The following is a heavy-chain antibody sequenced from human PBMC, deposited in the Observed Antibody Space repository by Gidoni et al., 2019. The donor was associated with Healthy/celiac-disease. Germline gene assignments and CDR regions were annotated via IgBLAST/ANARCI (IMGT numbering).Heavy chain of an antibody. D-gene: IGHD5-12*01. J-gene: IGHJ3*02. CDR3: AITSVDWRLIDI. CDR2: INHSGST. Sequence: QVQLQQWGAGLLKPSETLSLTCAVYGGSFSGYYWSWIRQPPGKGLEWIGEINHSGSTNYNPPLKSRVTISVDTSTNQFSLKLSSVTAADTAVYYCAITSVDWRLIDIWGQGTMVTVSS. V-gene: IGHV4-34*01. CDR1: GGSFSGYY.